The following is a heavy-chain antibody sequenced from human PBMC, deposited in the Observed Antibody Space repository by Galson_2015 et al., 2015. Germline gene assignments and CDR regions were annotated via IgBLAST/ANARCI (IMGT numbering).Heavy chain of an antibody. CDR1: GFTFSSDW. V-gene: IGHV3-74*01. Sequence: SLRLSYAASGFTFSSDWMHWVRQAPGKGLVWISRINSDGTSKTYADSVKGRFTISRDNAKNTLYLQMNSLRAEDTAVYYCARDPLWDRTVGFDYWGQGTLVTVSS. D-gene: IGHD3-16*01. J-gene: IGHJ4*02. CDR2: INSDGTSK. CDR3: ARDPLWDRTVGFDY.